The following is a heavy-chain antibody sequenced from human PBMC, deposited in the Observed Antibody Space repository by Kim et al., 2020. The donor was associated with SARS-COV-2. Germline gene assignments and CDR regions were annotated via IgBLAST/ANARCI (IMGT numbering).Heavy chain of an antibody. CDR2: ISAYNGNT. V-gene: IGHV1-18*01. J-gene: IGHJ3*02. CDR1: GYTFTSYG. CDR3: ARVSLTGTTTDAFDI. Sequence: ASVKVSCKASGYTFTSYGISWVRQAPGQGLEWMGWISAYNGNTNYAQKLQGRVTMTTDTSTSTAYMELRSLRSDDTAVYYCARVSLTGTTTDAFDIWGQGTMVTVSS. D-gene: IGHD1-7*01.